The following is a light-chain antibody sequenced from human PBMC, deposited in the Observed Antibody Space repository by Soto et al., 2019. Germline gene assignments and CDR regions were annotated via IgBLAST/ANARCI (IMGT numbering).Light chain of an antibody. CDR2: DAS. J-gene: IGKJ2*01. CDR1: QSISSN. V-gene: IGKV3-11*01. CDR3: QQNNDWYT. Sequence: ERVLTQSPATLSLFPGERATLSCRASQSISSNLAWYQQKPGQAPRLLIYDASNRATGIPARFSGSGSGTDFTLTISSLEPEDFAVYYCQQNNDWYTFGQGTRLEIK.